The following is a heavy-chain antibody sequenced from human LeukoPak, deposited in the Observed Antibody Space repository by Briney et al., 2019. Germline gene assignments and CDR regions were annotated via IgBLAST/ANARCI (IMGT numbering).Heavy chain of an antibody. CDR3: ASVGFGEFSY. D-gene: IGHD3-10*01. J-gene: IGHJ4*02. Sequence: PGGSLRLSCAASGFTFSSYWMSWVRQAPGKGLEWVSSISSSSSYIYYADSVKGRFTISRDNAKNSLYLQMNSLRAEDTAVYYCASVGFGEFSYWGQGTLVTVSS. CDR2: ISSSSSYI. CDR1: GFTFSSYW. V-gene: IGHV3-21*01.